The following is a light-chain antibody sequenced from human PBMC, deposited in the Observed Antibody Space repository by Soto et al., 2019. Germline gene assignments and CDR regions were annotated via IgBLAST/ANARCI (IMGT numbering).Light chain of an antibody. J-gene: IGKJ2*01. CDR1: QSVSSRY. CDR3: QQYGGSIYT. Sequence: EIVLTQSPGTLSLSPGERANLSCRASQSVSSRYLSWYQQKPGQAPRLLIYGASSRATGIPYRFSGSGSGREFTLTMNRIELEDFAVYYCQQYGGSIYTFGQGTNLEI. V-gene: IGKV3-20*01. CDR2: GAS.